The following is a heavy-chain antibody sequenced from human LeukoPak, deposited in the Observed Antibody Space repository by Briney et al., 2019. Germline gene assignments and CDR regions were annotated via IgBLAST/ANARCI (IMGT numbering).Heavy chain of an antibody. D-gene: IGHD3-9*01. CDR2: INHSGST. CDR1: GGSFSGYY. V-gene: IGHV4-34*01. Sequence: PSETLSLTCAVYGGSFSGYYWSWIRQPPGKGLEWIGEINHSGSTNYNPSLKSRVTISVDTSKSQFSLKLSSVTAADTAVYYCAREYYDILTGYYNCFDPWGQGTLVTVSS. J-gene: IGHJ5*02. CDR3: AREYYDILTGYYNCFDP.